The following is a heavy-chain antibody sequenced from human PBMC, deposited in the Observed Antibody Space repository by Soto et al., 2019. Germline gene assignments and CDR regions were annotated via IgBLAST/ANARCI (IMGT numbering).Heavy chain of an antibody. CDR3: AKKMNGVTSIPCNIDY. D-gene: IGHD3-10*01. J-gene: IGHJ4*02. Sequence: QVQLVESGGGVVQPGRSPRLSCSASGFTFSQFGMHWVRRAPGKGLEWVAVISFDGRETYYSDSVKGRFTISRDNSKNTLYLQVNSLRADDTAVYYCAKKMNGVTSIPCNIDYWGQGTLVTVSS. CDR1: GFTFSQFG. V-gene: IGHV3-30*18. CDR2: ISFDGRET.